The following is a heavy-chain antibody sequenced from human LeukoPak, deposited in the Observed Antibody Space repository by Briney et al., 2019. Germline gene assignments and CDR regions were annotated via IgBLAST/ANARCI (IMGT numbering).Heavy chain of an antibody. CDR3: ARNSRNFDFDY. CDR1: GFTFSSHA. Sequence: GGSLRLSCTPSGFTFSSHAMSWVRQAPGKGLEWVSVIYSGGSTYYADSVKGRFTISRHNSKNTLYLQMNSLRAEDTAVYYCARNSRNFDFDYWGQGTLVTVSS. J-gene: IGHJ4*02. D-gene: IGHD4-4*01. CDR2: IYSGGST. V-gene: IGHV3-53*04.